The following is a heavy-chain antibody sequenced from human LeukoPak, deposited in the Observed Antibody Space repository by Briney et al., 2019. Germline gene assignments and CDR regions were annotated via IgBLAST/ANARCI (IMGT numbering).Heavy chain of an antibody. Sequence: SETLSLTCTVSGGSISSSSYYWGWIRQPPGKGLEWIGSIYYSGSTYYNPSLKSRVTISVDTSKNQFSLKLSSVTAADTAVYYCASIGYCSSTNCFPEDYWGQGTLVTVSS. D-gene: IGHD2-2*01. V-gene: IGHV4-39*01. J-gene: IGHJ4*02. CDR3: ASIGYCSSTNCFPEDY. CDR2: IYYSGST. CDR1: GGSISSSSYY.